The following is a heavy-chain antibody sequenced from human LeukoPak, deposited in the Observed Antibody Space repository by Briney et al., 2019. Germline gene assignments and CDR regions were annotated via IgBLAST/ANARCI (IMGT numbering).Heavy chain of an antibody. V-gene: IGHV3-7*01. Sequence: XWVXNIKQDGSEKYYVDSVKGRFTISRDNAKNSLYLQMNSLRAEDTAVYYCARGVVAVAGTWYFDYWGQGTLVTVSS. D-gene: IGHD6-19*01. CDR3: ARGVVAVAGTWYFDY. J-gene: IGHJ4*02. CDR2: IKQDGSEK.